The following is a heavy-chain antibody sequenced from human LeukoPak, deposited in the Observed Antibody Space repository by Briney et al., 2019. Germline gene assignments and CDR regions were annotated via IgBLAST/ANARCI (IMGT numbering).Heavy chain of an antibody. Sequence: SETLSLTCTVSGGSITNYYWSWIRQPPGKGLEWIGYIYTTGSTNYSPSLKSRVTISLDTSKNQVSLMLRSVTAADTAMFYCARGPWYYYMDVWGKGTTVNVSS. V-gene: IGHV4-4*09. CDR2: IYTTGST. J-gene: IGHJ6*03. CDR1: GGSITNYY. CDR3: ARGPWYYYMDV.